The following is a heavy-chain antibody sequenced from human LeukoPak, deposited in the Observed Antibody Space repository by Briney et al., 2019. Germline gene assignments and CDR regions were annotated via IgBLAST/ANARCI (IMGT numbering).Heavy chain of an antibody. CDR3: ARENSGYDGGFDY. D-gene: IGHD5-12*01. V-gene: IGHV3-48*03. J-gene: IGHJ4*02. CDR2: ITDTATT. CDR1: GFTFSNYE. Sequence: GGSLRLSCAASGFTFSNYEMNWVRQAPGKGLEWVSYITDTATTYYADSVKGRFTISRDKAKNSLFLQMNSLRAEDTAVYYCARENSGYDGGFDYWGQGTLVTVSS.